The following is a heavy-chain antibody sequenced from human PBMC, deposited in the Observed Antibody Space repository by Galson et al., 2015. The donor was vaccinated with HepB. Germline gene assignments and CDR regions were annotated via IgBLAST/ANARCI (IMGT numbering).Heavy chain of an antibody. D-gene: IGHD3-22*01. CDR3: ARHDYDYENIVPREAFDV. J-gene: IGHJ3*01. CDR1: GDSVSSNSAT. Sequence: CAISGDSVSSNSATWNWIRQSPSRGLEWLGRTYYRAQWYNDFAVSVKSRITINPDTSKNQFSLHLNSVTPDDTAVYYCARHDYDYENIVPREAFDVWGQGTMVTVSS. V-gene: IGHV6-1*01. CDR2: TYYRAQWYN.